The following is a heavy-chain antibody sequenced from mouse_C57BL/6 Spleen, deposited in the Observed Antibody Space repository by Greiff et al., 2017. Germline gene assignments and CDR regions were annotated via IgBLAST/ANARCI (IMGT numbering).Heavy chain of an antibody. J-gene: IGHJ1*03. Sequence: QVQLKQPGAELVKPGASVKLSCKASGYTFTSYWMHWVKQSPGQGLEWIGMIHPNSGSTNYNEKFKSKATLTVDKSSSTAYMQLSSLTSEDSAVYYCANYGNYWYFDVWGTGTTVTVSS. V-gene: IGHV1-64*01. D-gene: IGHD2-1*01. CDR1: GYTFTSYW. CDR3: ANYGNYWYFDV. CDR2: IHPNSGST.